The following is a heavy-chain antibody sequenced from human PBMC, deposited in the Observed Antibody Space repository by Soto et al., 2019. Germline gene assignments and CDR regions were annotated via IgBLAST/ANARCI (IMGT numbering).Heavy chain of an antibody. D-gene: IGHD3-10*01. V-gene: IGHV1-69*02. CDR1: GDTFNFYS. CDR3: ASSYGSGYRAFDY. J-gene: IGHJ4*02. CDR2: VNPIVSMS. Sequence: QVQLVQSGAEVKRPGSSVKVSCKASGDTFNFYSINWVRQAPGLGLEWMGRVNPIVSMSNYAQKFQGRVTVTAEKSTSTAYMELISLRSDDKAIYYCASSYGSGYRAFDYWGQGALVTVSS.